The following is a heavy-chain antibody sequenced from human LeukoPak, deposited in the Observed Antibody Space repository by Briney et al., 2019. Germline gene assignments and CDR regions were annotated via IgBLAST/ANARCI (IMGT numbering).Heavy chain of an antibody. J-gene: IGHJ3*02. CDR2: IRYDGSNK. D-gene: IGHD2-2*02. V-gene: IGHV3-30*02. CDR3: ANGQGLEDIVVVPAAIPGAFDI. Sequence: PGGSLRLSCAASGFTFSSYGMHWVRQAPGKGLEWVAFIRYDGSNKYYADSVKGRFTISRDNSKNTLYLQMNSLRAEDTAVYYCANGQGLEDIVVVPAAIPGAFDIWGQGTMVTVSS. CDR1: GFTFSSYG.